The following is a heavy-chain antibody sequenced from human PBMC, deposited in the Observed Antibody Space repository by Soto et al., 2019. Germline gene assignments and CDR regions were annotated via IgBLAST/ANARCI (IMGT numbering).Heavy chain of an antibody. V-gene: IGHV4-61*01. Sequence: SETLSLTCTVSGVSISSVSISSNYWSWIRQPPGKGLEWIGSIQYNGNTNYSPSLKSRLTISIDTSKNQFSLHLSSVTAADTAVYYCARIPYTSASFDYWGQGTLVTVSS. J-gene: IGHJ4*02. CDR2: IQYNGNT. CDR1: GVSISSVSISSNY. D-gene: IGHD3-16*01. CDR3: ARIPYTSASFDY.